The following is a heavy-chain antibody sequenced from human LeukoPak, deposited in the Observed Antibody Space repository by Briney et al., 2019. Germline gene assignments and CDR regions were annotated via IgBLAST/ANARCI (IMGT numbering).Heavy chain of an antibody. Sequence: GGSLRLSCAASAFTFSDHYMTWIRRAPGKGLEWISYISGTGLTIYYADPVKGRFTISRDNADNSLSLQMNSLRAEDTAVYYCARVIADSPHYYYYMDVWGKGTTVTVSS. CDR3: ARVIADSPHYYYYMDV. CDR1: AFTFSDHY. D-gene: IGHD6-6*01. J-gene: IGHJ6*03. V-gene: IGHV3-11*04. CDR2: ISGTGLTI.